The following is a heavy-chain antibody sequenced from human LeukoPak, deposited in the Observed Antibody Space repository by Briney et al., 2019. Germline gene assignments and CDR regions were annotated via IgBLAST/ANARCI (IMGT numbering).Heavy chain of an antibody. CDR2: INHARST. CDR1: GGSFSGYY. J-gene: IGHJ5*02. D-gene: IGHD3-22*01. Sequence: SETLSLTCVVYGGSFSGYYWSWIRQPPGKGLEWIGEINHARSTNYNPSLKSRVTFSVDTSKNQFSLKLSSVTAADTAVYYCARRARAYYYDSSGYYYPWGQGTLVTASS. V-gene: IGHV4-34*01. CDR3: ARRARAYYYDSSGYYYP.